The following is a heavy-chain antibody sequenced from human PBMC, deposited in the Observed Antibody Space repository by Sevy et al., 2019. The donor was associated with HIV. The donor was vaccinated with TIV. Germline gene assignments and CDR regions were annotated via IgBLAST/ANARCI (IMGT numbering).Heavy chain of an antibody. Sequence: GGSLRLSCATSGFTFWGYALHWVRQAPGKGLEWVAVISYDESTKYGDSVKGRIDISRDNFKKTMYLQMNNLRAEDTAVYYCARDRGSGVYYFDYWGQGALVTVSS. J-gene: IGHJ4*02. CDR1: GFTFWGYA. D-gene: IGHD6-19*01. CDR3: ARDRGSGVYYFDY. V-gene: IGHV3-30*09. CDR2: ISYDESTK.